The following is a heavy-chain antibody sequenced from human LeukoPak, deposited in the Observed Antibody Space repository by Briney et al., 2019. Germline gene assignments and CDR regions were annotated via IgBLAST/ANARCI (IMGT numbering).Heavy chain of an antibody. J-gene: IGHJ4*02. CDR3: ARVGGSSGYTIDY. CDR2: IYSCGST. V-gene: IGHV3-53*01. CDR1: GFTVSSNY. D-gene: IGHD3-22*01. Sequence: GGSLRLSCAASGFTVSSNYMSWVRQAPGKGLEWVSVIYSCGSTYYADSVKGRFTISRDNSKNTLYLQMNSLRAEDTAVYYCARVGGSSGYTIDYWGQGTLVTVSS.